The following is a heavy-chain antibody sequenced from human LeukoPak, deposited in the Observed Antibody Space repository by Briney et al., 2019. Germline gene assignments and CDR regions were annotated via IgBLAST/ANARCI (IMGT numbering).Heavy chain of an antibody. CDR1: GLTFSSYV. J-gene: IGHJ4*02. V-gene: IGHV3-23*01. Sequence: PGGSLRLSCAASGLTFSSYVMSWVRQAPGKGLEWVSGISGSGGSTYYADSVKGRFTISRDNSKNTLYLQMNSLRAEDTAVYYCAKGRLTGYYTSTGYWGQGTLVTVSS. CDR3: AKGRLTGYYTSTGY. D-gene: IGHD3-9*01. CDR2: ISGSGGST.